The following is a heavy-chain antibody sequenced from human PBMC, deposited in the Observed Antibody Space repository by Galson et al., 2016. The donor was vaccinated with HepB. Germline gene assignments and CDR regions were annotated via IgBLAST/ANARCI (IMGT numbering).Heavy chain of an antibody. CDR1: GDSVSSNGAT. J-gene: IGHJ4*02. V-gene: IGHV6-1*01. Sequence: CAISGDSVSSNGATWNWIRQSPSRGLEWLGRTYSRSKWYNEYAVSVKGRVTINPDTSKNQFSLQLNSVTPEDAALYYCARGNSQTKSFDYWGQGALATVSS. CDR2: TYSRSKWYN. D-gene: IGHD1/OR15-1a*01. CDR3: ARGNSQTKSFDY.